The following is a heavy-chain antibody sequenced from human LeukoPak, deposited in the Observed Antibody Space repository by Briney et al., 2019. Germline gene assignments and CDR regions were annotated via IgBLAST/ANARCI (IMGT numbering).Heavy chain of an antibody. CDR1: GFTFSSYG. D-gene: IGHD2-2*02. V-gene: IGHV3-30*02. CDR2: IRYDGSNK. CDR3: AKDALPLGYCSSTSCYTGGFDY. Sequence: SGGSLRLSCAASGFTFSSYGMHWVRQAPGKGLEWVAFIRYDGSNKYYADSVKGRFTISRDNSKNTLYLQMNSLRAEDTAVYYCAKDALPLGYCSSTSCYTGGFDYWGQGTLVTVSS. J-gene: IGHJ4*02.